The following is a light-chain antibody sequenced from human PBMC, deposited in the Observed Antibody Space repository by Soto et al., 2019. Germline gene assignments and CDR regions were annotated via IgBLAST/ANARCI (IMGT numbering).Light chain of an antibody. J-gene: IGLJ2*01. CDR1: SSDVGGYNS. V-gene: IGLV2-8*01. CDR3: CSYAGSSTSV. Sequence: QSALTQPPSASGSPGQSVTISCTGTSSDVGGYNSVSWYQQHPGKAPKLMIYEVTKRPSGVPDRFSGSKSGNTASLTISGLQAEDEADYYCCSYAGSSTSVFGGGTKVTVL. CDR2: EVT.